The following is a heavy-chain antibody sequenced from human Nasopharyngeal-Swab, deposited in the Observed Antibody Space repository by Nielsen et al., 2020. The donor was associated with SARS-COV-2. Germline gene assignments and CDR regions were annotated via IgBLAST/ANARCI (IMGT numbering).Heavy chain of an antibody. CDR2: IYYSGST. Sequence: SETLSLTYTVSGGSISSSSYYWSWIRQPPGKGLEWIGYIYYSGSTNYNPSLKSRVTISVDTSKNQFSLKLSSVTAADTAVYYCARAGEDYDFWSGYPLYFDYWGQGTLVTVSS. J-gene: IGHJ4*02. V-gene: IGHV4-61*01. CDR1: GGSISSSSYY. CDR3: ARAGEDYDFWSGYPLYFDY. D-gene: IGHD3-3*01.